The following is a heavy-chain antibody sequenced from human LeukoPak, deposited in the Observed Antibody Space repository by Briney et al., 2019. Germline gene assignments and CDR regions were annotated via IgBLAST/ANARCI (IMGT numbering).Heavy chain of an antibody. V-gene: IGHV3-7*01. CDR1: GFPLRAYW. Sequence: GGSLGLSFAGPGFPLRAYWMRWVRPAPGKGPEWVANIKQDGSEEYYVDSVKGRFTISRDNAKNSLFLQMNSLRAEDTAVYYCARVWRGSSSFDYWGQGTLVTVSS. CDR3: ARVWRGSSSFDY. CDR2: IKQDGSEE. D-gene: IGHD6-6*01. J-gene: IGHJ4*02.